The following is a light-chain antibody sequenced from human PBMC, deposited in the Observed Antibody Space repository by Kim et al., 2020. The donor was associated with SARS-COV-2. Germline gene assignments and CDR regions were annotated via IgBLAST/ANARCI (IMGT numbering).Light chain of an antibody. CDR2: RNN. J-gene: IGLJ3*02. V-gene: IGLV1-47*01. Sequence: QSVLTQPPSASGTPGQRVTISCSGSSSNIGSNYVYWYQQHPGTAPKILIYRNNQRPSGGPDRFSGSKSGTSASLAISGLRAEDEADYYCAAWDDSLSGWVFGGGTQLTVL. CDR3: AAWDDSLSGWV. CDR1: SSNIGSNY.